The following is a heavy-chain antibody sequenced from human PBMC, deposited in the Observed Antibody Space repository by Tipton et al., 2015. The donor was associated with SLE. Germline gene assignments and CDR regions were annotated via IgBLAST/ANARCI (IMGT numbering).Heavy chain of an antibody. CDR2: INHSGST. CDR3: ARDPYGSGSYRY. Sequence: TLSLTCAVSGYSISSGYYWGWIRQPPGKGLEWIGSINHSGSTYYNPSLKSRVTISVDTSKNQFSLKLSSVTAADTAVYYCARDPYGSGSYRYWGQGTLVTVSS. V-gene: IGHV4-38-2*02. J-gene: IGHJ4*02. CDR1: GYSISSGYY. D-gene: IGHD3-10*01.